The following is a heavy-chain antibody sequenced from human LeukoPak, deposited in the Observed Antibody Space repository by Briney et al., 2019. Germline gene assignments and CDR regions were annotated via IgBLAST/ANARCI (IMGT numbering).Heavy chain of an antibody. CDR1: GYTFTSYD. Sequence: ASVKVSCKASGYTFTSYDINWVRQATGQGLEWMGGIIPIFGIPDSAQKFQGRLTITADESTTTAYMELSSLRSDDTAIYYCGLSGNYYYYYMDVWGKGTTVTISS. V-gene: IGHV1-69*13. J-gene: IGHJ6*03. CDR2: IIPIFGIP. CDR3: GLSGNYYYYYMDV. D-gene: IGHD6-25*01.